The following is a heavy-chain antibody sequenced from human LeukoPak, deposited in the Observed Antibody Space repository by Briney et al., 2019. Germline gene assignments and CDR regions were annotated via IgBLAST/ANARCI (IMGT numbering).Heavy chain of an antibody. Sequence: SETLSLTCTVSGGSISSSSYYWGWIRQPPGKGLEWIGSIYYSGSTYYNPPLKSRVTISVDTSKNQFSLKLSSVTAADTAVYYCARGLGNFDYWGQGTLVTVSS. CDR3: ARGLGNFDY. V-gene: IGHV4-39*01. D-gene: IGHD7-27*01. CDR1: GGSISSSSYY. J-gene: IGHJ4*02. CDR2: IYYSGST.